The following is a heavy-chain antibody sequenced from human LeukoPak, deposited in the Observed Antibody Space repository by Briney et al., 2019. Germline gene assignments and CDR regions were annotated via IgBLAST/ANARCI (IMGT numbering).Heavy chain of an antibody. CDR1: GFTFSSYA. CDR3: AKVRITMIVVDY. V-gene: IGHV3-23*01. D-gene: IGHD3-22*01. CDR2: ISGSGGST. J-gene: IGHJ4*02. Sequence: GGSLRLSCAAAGFTFSSYAMSWVRHAPGEGLEWVSAISGSGGSTYYADSVKGRFTISRDNSKNTLYLQMNSLRAEDTAVYYCAKVRITMIVVDYWGQGTLGTVSS.